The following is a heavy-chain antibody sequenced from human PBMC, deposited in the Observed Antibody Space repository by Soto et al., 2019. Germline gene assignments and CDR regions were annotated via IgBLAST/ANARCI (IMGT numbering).Heavy chain of an antibody. CDR2: IGSLITST. D-gene: IGHD3-10*01. Sequence: EVQLLESGGGLIQPGGSLRLSCAASGFSFSSHALTWVRQAPGKGLEWVSVIGSLITSTFYADSFRGRFTISRDNSKNTVYLQMNNLRAEETAIYYCARGQWFGNRNYFDFWGQGTLVTVSS. CDR3: ARGQWFGNRNYFDF. V-gene: IGHV3-23*01. CDR1: GFSFSSHA. J-gene: IGHJ4*02.